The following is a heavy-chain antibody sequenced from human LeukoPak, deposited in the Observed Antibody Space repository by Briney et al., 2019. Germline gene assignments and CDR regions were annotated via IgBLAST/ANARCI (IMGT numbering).Heavy chain of an antibody. V-gene: IGHV1-18*04. CDR2: ISAYNGNI. J-gene: IGHJ4*02. CDR3: ATLPTPDFDY. CDR1: GYTFTSYG. Sequence: APVEVSCKASGYTFTSYGISWVRQAPGHRVEWRGWISAYNGNINYAQKLLGRVTMTTDTSTSTAYMELRSLRSDDTAVYYCATLPTPDFDYWGQGTLVTVSS.